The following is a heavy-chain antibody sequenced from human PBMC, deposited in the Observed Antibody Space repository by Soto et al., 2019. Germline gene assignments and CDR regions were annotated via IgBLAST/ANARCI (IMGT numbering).Heavy chain of an antibody. Sequence: DSVKGRFTISRDNSKNTLYLQMNSLRAEDTAVYYCARRIAAAGPNWFDPWGKGTLVTVSS. V-gene: IGHV3-30*07. J-gene: IGHJ5*02. D-gene: IGHD6-13*01. CDR3: ARRIAAAGPNWFDP.